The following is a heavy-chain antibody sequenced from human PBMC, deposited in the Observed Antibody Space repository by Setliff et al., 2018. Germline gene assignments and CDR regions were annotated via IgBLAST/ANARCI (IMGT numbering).Heavy chain of an antibody. CDR3: ARAVPRGATPDYWYFDL. J-gene: IGHJ2*01. CDR2: VYYSGST. Sequence: SETLSLTCTVSGGSVSSTSHYWGWIRQAPGKGMEWIGSVYYSGSTYFNPSLKSRVTISVDTSKNQFSLKLNSVTAADTTVYYCARAVPRGATPDYWYFDLWGRGTLVTVSS. CDR1: GGSVSSTSHY. V-gene: IGHV4-39*07. D-gene: IGHD2-2*01.